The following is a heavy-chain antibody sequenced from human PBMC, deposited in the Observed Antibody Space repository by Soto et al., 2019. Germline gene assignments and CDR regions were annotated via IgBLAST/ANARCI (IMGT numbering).Heavy chain of an antibody. V-gene: IGHV1-24*01. Sequence: ASVKVSCKVSGYTLTELSMHWVRQAPGKGLEWMGGFDPEDGETIYAQKFQGRVTMTEDTSTDTAYMELSSLRSEDTAVYYCATLKPGYYGSGSRFFDYWGQGTLVTVSS. CDR1: GYTLTELS. J-gene: IGHJ4*02. CDR3: ATLKPGYYGSGSRFFDY. D-gene: IGHD3-10*01. CDR2: FDPEDGET.